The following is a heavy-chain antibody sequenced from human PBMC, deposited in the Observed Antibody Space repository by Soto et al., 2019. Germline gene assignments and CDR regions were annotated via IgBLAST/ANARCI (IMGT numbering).Heavy chain of an antibody. CDR1: GGSVSSGSYF. V-gene: IGHV4-61*01. CDR2: ITDIGST. CDR3: ARQRVAPAQYYFDF. Sequence: PSETLSLTYAVSGGSVSSGSYFWTWIRQPPGKRLEWIGYITDIGSTSYNPSLNSRVTILTDTTKNLFSLNLRSVTAADTAVYYCARQRVAPAQYYFDFWGQGIPVTVSS. D-gene: IGHD5-18*01. J-gene: IGHJ4*02.